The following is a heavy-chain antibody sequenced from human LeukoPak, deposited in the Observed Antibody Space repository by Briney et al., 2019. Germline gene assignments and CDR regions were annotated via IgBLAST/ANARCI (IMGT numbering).Heavy chain of an antibody. CDR3: AKDRRNDFDY. D-gene: IGHD1-14*01. V-gene: IGHV3-21*04. J-gene: IGHJ4*02. CDR1: GFTLSSSA. Sequence: GGSLRLSCAASGFTLSSSAMIWVRQAPGKGLEGVSSINNVGSHIYYAGSVKGRFTISRDNAKNSLYLQMSSLRGEDTALYYCAKDRRNDFDYWGQGTLVTVSS. CDR2: INNVGSHI.